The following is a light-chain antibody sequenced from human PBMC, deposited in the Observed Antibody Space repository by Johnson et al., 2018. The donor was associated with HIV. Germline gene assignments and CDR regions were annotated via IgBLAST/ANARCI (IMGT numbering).Light chain of an antibody. CDR2: RNN. Sequence: QSVLSQPPSVSAAPGQKVTIACSGSSSNIGNNYVSWYQQLPGTAPKLLIYRNNQRPSGVPDRFSGSRSGTSATLAISGLQPEDEADYYWSTWDDSMSGQVCGAGTEVTDL. CDR3: STWDDSMSGQV. J-gene: IGLJ1*01. V-gene: IGLV1-51*02. CDR1: SSNIGNNY.